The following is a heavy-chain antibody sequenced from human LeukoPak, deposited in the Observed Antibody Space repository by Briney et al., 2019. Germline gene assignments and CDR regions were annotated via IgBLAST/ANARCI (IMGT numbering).Heavy chain of an antibody. J-gene: IGHJ5*01. V-gene: IGHV3-23*01. Sequence: GGSLRLSCAASGFTFSSFAVDWVRQAPGKGLEWVSAISGSGDKTYYADAVKGRFTISRDNSKTTLFLQMNSLRAEDTAVYYCAKDLHDYGNYVGWFDSWGQGTLVTVSS. CDR2: ISGSGDKT. CDR3: AKDLHDYGNYVGWFDS. CDR1: GFTFSSFA. D-gene: IGHD4-11*01.